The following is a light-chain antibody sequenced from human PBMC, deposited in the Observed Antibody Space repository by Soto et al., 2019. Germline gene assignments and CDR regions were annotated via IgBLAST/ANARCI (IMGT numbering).Light chain of an antibody. CDR2: GAP. CDR3: QHRSNG. V-gene: IGKV3-11*01. CDR1: QSVGSY. Sequence: ETVLTQSPDTLSLSPGERVTLSCRASQSVGSYLVWYQQKPGQAPRLLIYGAPNRATGIPARFSGSGSGTDFTLTISSLEPEDFAVYYCQHRSNGFGQGTKLEIK. J-gene: IGKJ2*01.